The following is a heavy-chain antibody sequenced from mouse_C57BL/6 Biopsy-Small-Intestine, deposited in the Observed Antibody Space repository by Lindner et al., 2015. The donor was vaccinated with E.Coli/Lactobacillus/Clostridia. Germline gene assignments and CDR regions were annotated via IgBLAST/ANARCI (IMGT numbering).Heavy chain of an antibody. J-gene: IGHJ2*01. CDR3: ARDYYGSRYYFDY. V-gene: IGHV5-4*01. CDR1: GFTFSSYA. Sequence: VQLQESGGGLVKPGGSLKLSCAASGFTFSSYAMSWVRQTPEKRLEWVTTISDGGSYTYYPDNVKGRFTISRDNAKNNLYLQMSHLKSEDTAMYYCARDYYGSRYYFDYWGPGTTLTVSS. D-gene: IGHD1-1*01. CDR2: ISDGGSYT.